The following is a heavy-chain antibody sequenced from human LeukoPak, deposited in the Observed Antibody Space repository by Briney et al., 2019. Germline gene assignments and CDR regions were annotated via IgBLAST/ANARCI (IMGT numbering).Heavy chain of an antibody. V-gene: IGHV3-23*01. D-gene: IGHD4-17*01. CDR3: ARGADYGDYELDY. Sequence: GGSLRLSCAASGFTFSSYAMSWVRQAPGKGLEWVSAVSGSGGSTYYADSVKGRFTISRDNSKNTLYLQMNSLRAGDTAVYYCARGADYGDYELDYWGQGTLVTVSS. J-gene: IGHJ4*02. CDR1: GFTFSSYA. CDR2: VSGSGGST.